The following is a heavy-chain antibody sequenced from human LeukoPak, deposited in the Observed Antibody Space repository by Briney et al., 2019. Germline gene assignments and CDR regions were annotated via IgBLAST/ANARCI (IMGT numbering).Heavy chain of an antibody. V-gene: IGHV1-69*13. Sequence: ASVKVSCKASGGTFSSYAISWVRQAPGQGLEWMGGIIPIFGTANHAQKFQGRVTITADESTSTAYMELSSLRSEDTAVYYCARSPAAMTVGSWFDPWGQGTLVTVSS. D-gene: IGHD2-2*01. CDR3: ARSPAAMTVGSWFDP. CDR1: GGTFSSYA. CDR2: IIPIFGTA. J-gene: IGHJ5*02.